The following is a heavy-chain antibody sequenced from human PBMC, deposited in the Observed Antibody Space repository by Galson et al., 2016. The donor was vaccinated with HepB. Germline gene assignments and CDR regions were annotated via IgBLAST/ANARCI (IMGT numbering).Heavy chain of an antibody. CDR2: IIPIFGTA. J-gene: IGHJ6*02. Sequence: SVKVSCKASGGTLSIYAISWVRQAPGQGLEWMGGIIPIFGTANYAQKFQGRVTITADKSTSTAYMELTSLRSEDTAVYYCARDSAVGATKFYFGMDVWGQGTLVTVSS. CDR3: ARDSAVGATKFYFGMDV. D-gene: IGHD1-26*01. V-gene: IGHV1-69*06. CDR1: GGTLSIYA.